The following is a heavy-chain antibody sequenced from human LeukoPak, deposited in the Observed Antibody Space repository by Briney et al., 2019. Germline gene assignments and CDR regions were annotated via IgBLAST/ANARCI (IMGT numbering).Heavy chain of an antibody. V-gene: IGHV3-23*01. J-gene: IGHJ4*02. D-gene: IGHD6-19*01. Sequence: PGGSLRLSCAASGFTFSNYAMSWVRQAPGKGLEWVSAISGSGGTTYYADSVKGRFTISRDNSKTTLYLQMNSLTAEDTAVYYCAKEGVFSSGSSLYYFDYWGQGTLVTVSS. CDR1: GFTFSNYA. CDR2: ISGSGGTT. CDR3: AKEGVFSSGSSLYYFDY.